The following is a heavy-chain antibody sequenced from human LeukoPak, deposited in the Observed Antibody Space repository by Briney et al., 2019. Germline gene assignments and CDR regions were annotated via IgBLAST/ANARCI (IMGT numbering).Heavy chain of an antibody. V-gene: IGHV3-33*01. CDR1: GFIFENYG. CDR2: IWYEGINT. Sequence: GGSLRLSCRASGFIFENYGMHWVRQAPAKGLEGVEVIWYEGINTYYQDSVKGRFTISRDNSRNTLYLQMNSLRDEDTAIYYCARAHGDSAGYLDYWGQGTLVTVSS. J-gene: IGHJ4*02. D-gene: IGHD4-17*01. CDR3: ARAHGDSAGYLDY.